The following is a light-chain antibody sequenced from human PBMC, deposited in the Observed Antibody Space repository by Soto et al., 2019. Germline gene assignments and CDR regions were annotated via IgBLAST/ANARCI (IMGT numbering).Light chain of an antibody. CDR2: GAS. CDR1: QGIDNY. V-gene: IGKV1-16*02. Sequence: DIQMTQSPSSLSASVGDRVTITCRASQGIDNYLAWFQQKPGKAPKCLIYGASNLQSGVPSKFSGSGFGTDFTLTISSLQPEDFATYYCLQYESYPYAFGQGTKLESK. J-gene: IGKJ2*01. CDR3: LQYESYPYA.